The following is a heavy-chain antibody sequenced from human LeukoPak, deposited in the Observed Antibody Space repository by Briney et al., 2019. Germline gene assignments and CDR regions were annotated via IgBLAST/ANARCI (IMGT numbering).Heavy chain of an antibody. CDR2: ISGSVVAT. D-gene: IGHD2/OR15-2a*01. V-gene: IGHV3-23*01. J-gene: IGHJ4*02. CDR3: AKGTTIFLRYFDY. CDR1: GFTFSNYA. Sequence: GGSLRLSCAASGFTFSNYAMNWVRQAPGKGLEWVSIISGSVVATCYADSVKGRFTISRDNSKNTLYLQMNSLRAEDTAVYYCAKGTTIFLRYFDYWGQGTLVTVSS.